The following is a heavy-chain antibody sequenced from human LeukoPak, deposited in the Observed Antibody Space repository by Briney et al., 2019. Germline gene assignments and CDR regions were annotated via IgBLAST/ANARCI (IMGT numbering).Heavy chain of an antibody. D-gene: IGHD6-13*01. CDR1: GYTFINYA. J-gene: IGHJ4*02. Sequence: GASVKVSRKASGYTFINYAINWGRQAPGQRPEWVGWINAVNGNTKYSQKFQGRVTITRDTSASTAYMELTSLTSADTAVYYCARGPRAAADDYWGQGTLVTVSS. CDR3: ARGPRAAADDY. CDR2: INAVNGNT. V-gene: IGHV1-3*01.